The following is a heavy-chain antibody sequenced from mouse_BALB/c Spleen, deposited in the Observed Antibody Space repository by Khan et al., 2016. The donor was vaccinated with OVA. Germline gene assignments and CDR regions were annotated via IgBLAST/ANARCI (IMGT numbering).Heavy chain of an antibody. V-gene: IGHV3-8*02. CDR1: GDSITSGY. CDR3: GRYDYDYDGAFAY. D-gene: IGHD2-4*01. Sequence: EVELVESGPSLVKPSQTLSLTCSVTGDSITSGYWNWIRKFPGNKLEYMGYISYSGSTYYNPSLKSRISITRDTSKNQYYLQLNSVTTEDTATYFCGRYDYDYDGAFAYWGQGTLVTVSA. J-gene: IGHJ3*01. CDR2: ISYSGST.